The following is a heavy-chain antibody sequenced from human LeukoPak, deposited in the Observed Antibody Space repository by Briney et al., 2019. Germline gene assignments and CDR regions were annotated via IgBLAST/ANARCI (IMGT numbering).Heavy chain of an antibody. CDR2: IYTSGST. CDR1: GGSVSSGSYY. J-gene: IGHJ6*04. CDR3: ARDGYYYVL. D-gene: IGHD3-10*02. Sequence: SETLSLTCTVSGGSVSSGSYYWSWIRQPAGKGLEWIGRIYTSGSTNYNPSLKSRVTISVDTSKNQFSLKLSSVTAADTAVYYCARDGYYYVLWGKGTTVTTSS. V-gene: IGHV4-61*02.